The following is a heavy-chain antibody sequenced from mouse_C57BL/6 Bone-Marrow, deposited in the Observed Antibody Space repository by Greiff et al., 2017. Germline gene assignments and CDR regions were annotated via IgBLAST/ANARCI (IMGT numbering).Heavy chain of an antibody. D-gene: IGHD2-12*01. Sequence: QVQLQQSGAELVRPGASVTLSCKASGYTFTDYEMHWVKQTPVHGLEWIGAIDPETGGTAYNQKFKGKAILTADKSSSTAYMELRSLTSEDSAVYYCTRRAYYTFDGYWGQGTTLTVSS. CDR2: IDPETGGT. V-gene: IGHV1-15*01. CDR3: TRRAYYTFDGY. CDR1: GYTFTDYE. J-gene: IGHJ2*01.